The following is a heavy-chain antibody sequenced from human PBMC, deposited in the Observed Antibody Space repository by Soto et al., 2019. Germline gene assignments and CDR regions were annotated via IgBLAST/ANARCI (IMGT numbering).Heavy chain of an antibody. J-gene: IGHJ1*01. CDR3: ARHRVLAEYFQH. Sequence: KPSETLSLTCTVSGGSISGTIYEWGWIRQPPGKGLEWIGSIYYTGSTYHNSSLKSRVTMSVDTSKNQFSLKLSSVTAADTAVYYCARHRVLAEYFQHWGQGTLVTVSS. V-gene: IGHV4-39*01. CDR1: GGSISGTIYE. CDR2: IYYTGST.